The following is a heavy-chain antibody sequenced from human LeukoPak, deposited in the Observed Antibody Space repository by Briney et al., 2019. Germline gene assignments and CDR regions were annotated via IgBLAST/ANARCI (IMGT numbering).Heavy chain of an antibody. CDR3: ARVAYSSSWYVDC. V-gene: IGHV3-74*01. CDR1: GFTFSSYW. J-gene: IGHJ4*02. D-gene: IGHD6-13*01. CDR2: INSDGGST. Sequence: GGSLRLSCAASGFTFSSYWMHWVRQAPGKGLVWVSRINSDGGSTTYADSVKGRFTISRDNAKNTLYLQMNSLRAEDTAVYYCARVAYSSSWYVDCWGQGTLVTVSS.